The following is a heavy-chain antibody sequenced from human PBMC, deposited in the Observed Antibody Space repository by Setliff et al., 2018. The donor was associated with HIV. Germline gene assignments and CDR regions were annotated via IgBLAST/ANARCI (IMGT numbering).Heavy chain of an antibody. D-gene: IGHD5-12*01. V-gene: IGHV3-7*01. CDR1: GFTFSSYW. CDR3: ARDHDIRSPSANSGYDFDY. CDR2: IKQDGSEK. J-gene: IGHJ4*02. Sequence: PGGSLRLSCAASGFTFSSYWMSWVRQAPGKGLEWVANIKQDGSEKYYADSVKGRFTISRDNSKNTLYLQMNSLRAEDTAVYYCARDHDIRSPSANSGYDFDYWGQGTLVTVSS.